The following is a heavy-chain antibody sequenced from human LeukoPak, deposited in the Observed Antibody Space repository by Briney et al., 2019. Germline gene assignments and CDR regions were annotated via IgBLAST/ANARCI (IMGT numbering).Heavy chain of an antibody. J-gene: IGHJ3*02. V-gene: IGHV4-34*01. CDR3: ARVQADSSGYYSFWSAFGI. CDR2: INHSGST. CDR1: GGSFSGYY. Sequence: ASETLSLTCAVYGGSFSGYYWSWIRQPPGKGLEWIGEINHSGSTNYNPSLKSRVTISVDTSKNQFSLKLSSVTAADTAVYYCARVQADSSGYYSFWSAFGIWGQGTMVTVPS. D-gene: IGHD3-22*01.